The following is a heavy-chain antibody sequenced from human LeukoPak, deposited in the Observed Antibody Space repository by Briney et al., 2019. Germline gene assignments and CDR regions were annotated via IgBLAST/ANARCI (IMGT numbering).Heavy chain of an antibody. CDR1: GFTFSTYA. CDR2: ISGSGVST. D-gene: IGHD3-22*01. V-gene: IGHV3-23*01. J-gene: IGHJ4*02. CDR3: ATDGVGSRGYGDLDY. Sequence: HPGGSLRLSCAASGFTFSTYALSWVRQAPGKGLEWVSGISGSGVSTFYADSVKGRFTISRDNSKNTLYLQMNSLRAEDTAVYYCATDGVGSRGYGDLDYWGQGTLVTVSS.